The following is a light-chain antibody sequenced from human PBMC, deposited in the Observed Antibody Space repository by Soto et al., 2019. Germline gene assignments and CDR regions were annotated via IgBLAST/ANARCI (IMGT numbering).Light chain of an antibody. J-gene: IGKJ2*01. CDR2: GAS. CDR3: QQYNDWPYT. V-gene: IGKV3-15*01. CDR1: QSVSNN. Sequence: EIVMTQSPATLSVSPGERATLSCRASQSVSNNLAWYQQKPGQAPRLLNYGASTRATGIPARFSGSGSGTEFTLTISSLQSEDFAVYYCQQYNDWPYTFGQGTKLEIK.